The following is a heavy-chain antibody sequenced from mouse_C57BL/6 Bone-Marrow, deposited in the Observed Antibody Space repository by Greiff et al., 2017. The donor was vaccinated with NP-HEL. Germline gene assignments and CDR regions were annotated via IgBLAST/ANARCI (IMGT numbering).Heavy chain of an antibody. J-gene: IGHJ4*01. CDR2: ISNKANGYTP. CDR3: ARGGDWDGVYAMDY. CDR1: GFTFTDYY. V-gene: IGHV7-3*01. D-gene: IGHD4-1*01. Sequence: EVQRVESGGGLVQPGGSLSLSCAASGFTFTDYYMSWVRQPPGKALEWLGFISNKANGYTPEYSASVKGRFTISRDNSQSSLYLQMNALRADDSATYYCARGGDWDGVYAMDYWGQGTSVTVSS.